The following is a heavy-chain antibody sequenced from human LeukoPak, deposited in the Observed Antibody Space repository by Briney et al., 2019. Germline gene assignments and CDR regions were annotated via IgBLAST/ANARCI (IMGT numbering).Heavy chain of an antibody. CDR3: ARGLLVHWFFDL. CDR2: ISGSGGST. J-gene: IGHJ2*01. Sequence: QTGGSLRLSCAASGFTLSNYGMSWVRQAPGKGLEWVSAISGSGGSTYYADSVKGRFTISRDNSKNTVFLQMNSLGTEDMAVYYCARGLLVHWFFDLWGRGTQVTVSS. CDR1: GFTLSNYG. V-gene: IGHV3-23*01.